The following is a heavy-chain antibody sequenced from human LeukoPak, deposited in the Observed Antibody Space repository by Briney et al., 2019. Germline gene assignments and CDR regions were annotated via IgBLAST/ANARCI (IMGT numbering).Heavy chain of an antibody. CDR1: GGSFSGYY. V-gene: IGHV4-59*01. CDR2: IYYSGST. J-gene: IGHJ6*03. D-gene: IGHD3-22*01. Sequence: SETLSLTCAVYGGSFSGYYWSWIRQPPGKGLEWIGYIYYSGSTNYNPSLKSRVTISVDTSKNQFSLKLSSVTAADTAVYYCARMGIVVAYMDVWGKGTTVTISS. CDR3: ARMGIVVAYMDV.